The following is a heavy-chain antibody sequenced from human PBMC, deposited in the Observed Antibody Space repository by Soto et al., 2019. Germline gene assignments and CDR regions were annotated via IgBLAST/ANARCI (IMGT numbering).Heavy chain of an antibody. V-gene: IGHV3-23*01. CDR3: AKDRPAAGSQWLVPI. J-gene: IGHJ4*02. D-gene: IGHD6-19*01. CDR2: ISDSGGST. Sequence: GGSLRLSCAASGFTFSSCAMSWVRQAPGMGLQWVSAISDSGGSTYYADSVRGRFTISRDNSKSTLYLQLNSLGAEDTAVYYCAKDRPAAGSQWLVPIWGRGTLVTVSS. CDR1: GFTFSSCA.